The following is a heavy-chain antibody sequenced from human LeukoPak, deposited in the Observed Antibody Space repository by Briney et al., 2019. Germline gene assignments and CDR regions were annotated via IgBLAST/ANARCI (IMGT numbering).Heavy chain of an antibody. CDR2: IKSSGTT. Sequence: PSETLSLTCTVSGGSISGYYWSWIRQPAGKGLDWIGRIKSSGTTDYNPSLKSRVTISVDTSKNEFSLKLSSVTAADTAVYYCARADGYYYGMDVWAQGTTVTVSS. CDR3: ARADGYYYGMDV. V-gene: IGHV4-4*07. CDR1: GGSISGYY. D-gene: IGHD5-24*01. J-gene: IGHJ6*02.